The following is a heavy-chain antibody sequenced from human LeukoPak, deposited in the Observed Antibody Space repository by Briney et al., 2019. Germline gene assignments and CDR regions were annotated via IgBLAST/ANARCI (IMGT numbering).Heavy chain of an antibody. CDR3: ATRGTYYYDNSGYWGFDY. CDR2: ISGSGGGT. D-gene: IGHD3-22*01. V-gene: IGHV3-23*01. J-gene: IGHJ4*02. CDR1: GFTFSSYA. Sequence: GGSLRLSCAASGFTFSSYAMSWVRQAPGKGLEWVSAISGSGGGTYYADSVKGRFTISRDNSKNTLYLQMNSLRAEDTAVYYCATRGTYYYDNSGYWGFDYWGQGTLVTVSS.